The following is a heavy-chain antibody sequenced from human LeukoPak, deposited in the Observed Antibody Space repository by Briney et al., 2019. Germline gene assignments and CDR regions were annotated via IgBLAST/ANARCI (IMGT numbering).Heavy chain of an antibody. CDR2: IIPIFGTA. CDR3: ARDVAAAGKVKYYYYYMDV. D-gene: IGHD6-13*01. V-gene: IGHV1-69*05. CDR1: GGTFSSYA. Sequence: SVKVSCKASGGTFSSYAISWVRQAPGQGLEWMGGIIPIFGTAYYAQKFQGRVTITTDESTSTAYMELSSLRSEDTAVYYCARDVAAAGKVKYYYYYMDVWGKGTTVTVSS. J-gene: IGHJ6*03.